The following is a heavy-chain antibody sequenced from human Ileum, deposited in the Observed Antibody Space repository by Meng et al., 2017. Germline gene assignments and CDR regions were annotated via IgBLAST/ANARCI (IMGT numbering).Heavy chain of an antibody. Sequence: GESLKISCAASGFTFSSSAMHWVRQAPGKGLEWVAVISYDGRNKYYADSVKGRFTISRDNSKNTLYLQMNSLRAEDTAVYYCGRRSLAGKVDFWGQGTLVTVSS. CDR2: ISYDGRNK. J-gene: IGHJ4*02. CDR3: GRRSLAGKVDF. D-gene: IGHD6-19*01. CDR1: GFTFSSSA. V-gene: IGHV3-30*04.